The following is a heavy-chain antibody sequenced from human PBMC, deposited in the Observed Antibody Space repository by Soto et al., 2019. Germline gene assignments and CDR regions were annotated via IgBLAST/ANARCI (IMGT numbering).Heavy chain of an antibody. Sequence: QVLLVQSGAEVKKPGASVKVSCKASGYTFSNYGVSWVRQAPGQGLEWMGWFSPYNGNTNHAPKFQGRITMTTDTSTSTAYMELRSLRADDTAVYDCARTSYGLDVWGQGTTVAVSS. CDR2: FSPYNGNT. CDR1: GYTFSNYG. J-gene: IGHJ6*02. V-gene: IGHV1-18*01. CDR3: ARTSYGLDV.